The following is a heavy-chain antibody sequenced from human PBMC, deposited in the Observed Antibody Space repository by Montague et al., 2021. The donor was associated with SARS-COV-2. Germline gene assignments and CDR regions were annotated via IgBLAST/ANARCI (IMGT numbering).Heavy chain of an antibody. CDR1: GDSITTYY. CDR2: IYTSGGA. D-gene: IGHD2-2*01. Sequence: SETLSLTCSVSGDSITTYYWSWIRQPAGKGLEWIGRIYTSGGANYNPSLNSRVTISVDTSKNQFSLNLTSVTAADTAMYYCARAALPGRKNWFDPWGQGTLVTVSS. V-gene: IGHV4-4*07. J-gene: IGHJ5*02. CDR3: ARAALPGRKNWFDP.